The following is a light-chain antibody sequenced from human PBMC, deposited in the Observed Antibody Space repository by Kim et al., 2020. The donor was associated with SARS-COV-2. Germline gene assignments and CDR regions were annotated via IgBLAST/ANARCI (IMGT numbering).Light chain of an antibody. CDR2: NAR. V-gene: IGKV1-39*01. CDR3: QQTSNTPIT. Sequence: AAVGDNVTVTGRASESIIIYLSWYQKKPGKAHNLRIWNARSLKSGVPSRFSGSGYGTDFTLTIGSLQPDDVATYFCQQTSNTPITVGQGTRLEIK. J-gene: IGKJ5*01. CDR1: ESIIIY.